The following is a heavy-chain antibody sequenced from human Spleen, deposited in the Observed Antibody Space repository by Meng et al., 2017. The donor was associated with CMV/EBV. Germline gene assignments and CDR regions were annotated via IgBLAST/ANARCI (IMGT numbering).Heavy chain of an antibody. V-gene: IGHV3-30*04. CDR3: ATSLRTPSYDS. J-gene: IGHJ5*01. D-gene: IGHD1-14*01. CDR2: ITHDGRFV. CDR1: GVSFISYS. Sequence: GESLKISCAVSGVSFISYSMHWVRQAPGKGLEWVALITHDGRFVDYAESVKGRFTISRDNSKNTLYLQMSGLRTEDTAVYYCATSLRTPSYDSWGQGTLVTVSS.